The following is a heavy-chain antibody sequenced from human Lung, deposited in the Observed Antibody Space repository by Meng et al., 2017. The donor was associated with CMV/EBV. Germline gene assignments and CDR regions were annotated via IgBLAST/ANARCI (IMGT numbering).Heavy chain of an antibody. CDR2: INSDGSST. CDR3: ARDKVRYYDFWSGYGGMAV. D-gene: IGHD3-3*01. V-gene: IGHV3-74*01. CDR1: GFTFSSYW. J-gene: IGHJ6*02. Sequence: GGSLRLXCAASGFTFSSYWMHWVRQAPGKGLVWVSRINSDGSSTSYADSVKGRFTTSRDNAKNTLYLQMNSLRAEDTAVYYCARDKVRYYDFWSGYGGMAVWXQGTTVTVSS.